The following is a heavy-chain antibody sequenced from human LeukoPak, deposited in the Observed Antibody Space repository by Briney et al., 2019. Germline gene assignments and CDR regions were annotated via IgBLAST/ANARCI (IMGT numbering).Heavy chain of an antibody. Sequence: GGSLRLSCAASGFTFSSYWMSWVRQAPGKGLEWVANIKQDGSEKYYVDSVKGRFTISIDNAKNSLYLQMNSLRAEDTAVYYCARYYYDTSGYYLIYYYYYMDVWGKGTTVTISS. CDR1: GFTFSSYW. D-gene: IGHD3-22*01. J-gene: IGHJ6*03. CDR3: ARYYYDTSGYYLIYYYYYMDV. CDR2: IKQDGSEK. V-gene: IGHV3-7*01.